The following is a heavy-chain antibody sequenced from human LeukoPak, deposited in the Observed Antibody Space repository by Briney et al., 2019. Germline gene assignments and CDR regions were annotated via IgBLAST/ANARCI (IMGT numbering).Heavy chain of an antibody. CDR2: IKQDGSEK. CDR3: ARRVGYCSGGSCYYFDY. CDR1: GFTFSSYW. D-gene: IGHD2-15*01. J-gene: IGHJ4*02. V-gene: IGHV3-7*01. Sequence: GGSLRLSCAASGFTFSSYWMSWVRQAPGKGLEWVANIKQDGSEKYYVDPVEGRFTISRDNAKNSLYLQMNSLRAEDTAVYYCARRVGYCSGGSCYYFDYWGQGTLVTVSS.